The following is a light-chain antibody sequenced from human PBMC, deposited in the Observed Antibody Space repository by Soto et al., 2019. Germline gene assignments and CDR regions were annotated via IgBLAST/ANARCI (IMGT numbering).Light chain of an antibody. CDR3: QQSSNWPST. CDR1: QSVSGY. CDR2: DAS. J-gene: IGKJ4*01. Sequence: DIVLTQSPSTLSLSLGNRATLSCRASQSVSGYLAWYQQKPGQAPRLLIYDASNRATGIPARFSGSGSGTDFTLTITSLEPEDFAVYYCQQSSNWPSTFGGGTKVEI. V-gene: IGKV3-11*01.